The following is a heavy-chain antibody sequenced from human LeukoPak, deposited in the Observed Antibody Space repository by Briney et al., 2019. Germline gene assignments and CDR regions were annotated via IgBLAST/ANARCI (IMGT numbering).Heavy chain of an antibody. CDR3: ARSGNGNHFDY. Sequence: GGSLRLSCTASGFIFSNYGVHWVRQAPGEGLEWVSLIWDNGSNKNYVNSVKGRFTISRDNSKNTLYLQMNSLRAEDTAVYYCARSGNGNHFDYWGQGTLVTVSS. J-gene: IGHJ4*02. CDR2: IWDNGSNK. D-gene: IGHD1-1*01. CDR1: GFIFSNYG. V-gene: IGHV3-33*01.